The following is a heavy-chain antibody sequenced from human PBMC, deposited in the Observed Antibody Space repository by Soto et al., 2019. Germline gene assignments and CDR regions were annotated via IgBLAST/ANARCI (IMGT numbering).Heavy chain of an antibody. D-gene: IGHD6-13*01. Sequence: GGSLRLSCAASGFTFSSYSMNWVRQAPGKGLEWVSSISSSSSYIYYADSVKGRFTISRDNAKNSLYLQMNSLRAEDTAVYYCAREIAPAGNAYWGQGTLVTVSS. V-gene: IGHV3-21*01. CDR3: AREIAPAGNAY. CDR2: ISSSSSYI. J-gene: IGHJ4*02. CDR1: GFTFSSYS.